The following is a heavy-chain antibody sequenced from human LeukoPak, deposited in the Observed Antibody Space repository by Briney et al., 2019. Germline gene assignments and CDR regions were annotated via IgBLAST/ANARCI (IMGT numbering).Heavy chain of an antibody. J-gene: IGHJ3*02. CDR1: GYSISSPYY. V-gene: IGHV4-38-2*02. CDR2: IFRSGST. D-gene: IGHD6-19*01. Sequence: SETLSLTCNVSGYSISSPYYWAWIRQSPGKGLEWIGTIFRSGSTYYSPSLKSRVTISMDRSKNQFSLKLSSVTAADTAVYYCARAKGSGWYPRGAFDIWGQGTMVTVSS. CDR3: ARAKGSGWYPRGAFDI.